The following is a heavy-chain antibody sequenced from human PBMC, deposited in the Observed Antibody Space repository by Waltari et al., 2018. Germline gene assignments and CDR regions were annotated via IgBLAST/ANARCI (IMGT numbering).Heavy chain of an antibody. D-gene: IGHD2-2*01. Sequence: EVQLVESGGGLVRPGGSLRLSCGAPGFTYSRYWMSWVRQTPGKGLEWVANINYDGSQKYYVDSVKGRFTISRDNAKNSLYLQMNSLRVEDTAVYYCAKSRGFEYWGQGTLITVSS. J-gene: IGHJ4*02. CDR2: INYDGSQK. CDR1: GFTYSRYW. V-gene: IGHV3-7*01. CDR3: AKSRGFEY.